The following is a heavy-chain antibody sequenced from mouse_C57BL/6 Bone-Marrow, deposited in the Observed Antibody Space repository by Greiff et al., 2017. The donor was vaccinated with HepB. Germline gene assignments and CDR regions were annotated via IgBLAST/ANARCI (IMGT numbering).Heavy chain of an antibody. V-gene: IGHV5-2*01. D-gene: IGHD2-2*01. CDR3: ARHGYDPYSYAMDY. CDR1: EYEFPSHD. CDR2: INSDGGST. J-gene: IGHJ4*01. Sequence: DVHLVESGGGLVQPGESLKLSCESNEYEFPSHDMSWVRKTPEKRLELVAAINSDGGSTSYPDTMERRFIISRDNTKKTLYLQMSSLRSEDTDLYYCARHGYDPYSYAMDYWGQGTSVTVSS.